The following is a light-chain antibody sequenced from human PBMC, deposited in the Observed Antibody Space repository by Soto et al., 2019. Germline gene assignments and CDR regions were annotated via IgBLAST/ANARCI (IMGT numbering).Light chain of an antibody. CDR3: QHYGNSLFT. CDR2: GAS. J-gene: IGKJ3*01. Sequence: EIVLRQSPGTLSLSPGERATLSCRASQIISSSYLAWYQQKPGQAPRLLIYGASNRATGIPDRFSGSGSGTDFTLTISRLEPEDFAVYYCQHYGNSLFTFGPGTKVDIK. V-gene: IGKV3-20*01. CDR1: QIISSSY.